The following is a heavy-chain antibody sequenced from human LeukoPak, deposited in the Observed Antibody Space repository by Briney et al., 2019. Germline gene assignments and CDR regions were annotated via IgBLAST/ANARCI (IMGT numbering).Heavy chain of an antibody. D-gene: IGHD3-10*01. CDR3: ARDNRLLLWFGELSNLRYYYYYGMDV. CDR2: ISAYNGNT. J-gene: IGHJ6*02. V-gene: IGHV1-18*01. Sequence: EASVRVSCKASGYTFTSYGISWVRQAPGQGLEWMGWISAYNGNTNYAQKLQGRVTMTTDTSTSTAYMELRSLRSDDTAVYYCARDNRLLLWFGELSNLRYYYYYGMDVWGQGTTVTVSS. CDR1: GYTFTSYG.